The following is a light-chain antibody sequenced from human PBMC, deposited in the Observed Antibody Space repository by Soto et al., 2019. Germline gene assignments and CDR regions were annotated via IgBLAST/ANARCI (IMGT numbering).Light chain of an antibody. Sequence: EIVLTQSPGTLSLSPGERATLFCRASQSVASRNLAWYQQKSGQAPRLLMYGASSRAIHTPDRFSGTGSGTDFTLTISGLEPEDFAVYYCQQYGSSGTFGQGTKVDIK. V-gene: IGKV3-20*01. J-gene: IGKJ1*01. CDR2: GAS. CDR1: QSVASRN. CDR3: QQYGSSGT.